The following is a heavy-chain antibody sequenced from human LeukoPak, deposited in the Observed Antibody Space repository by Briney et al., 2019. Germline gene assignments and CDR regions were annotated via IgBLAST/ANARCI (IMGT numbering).Heavy chain of an antibody. Sequence: SETLSLTCTVSGGSISSRSYYWGWIRQPPGKGLEWIGSIYYSGSTYYNPSLKSRVTISVDTSKNQFSLKLSSVTAADTAVYYCARQRGVDTAMVGDYYFDYWGQGTLVTVSS. CDR2: IYYSGST. D-gene: IGHD5-18*01. CDR1: GGSISSRSYY. V-gene: IGHV4-39*01. CDR3: ARQRGVDTAMVGDYYFDY. J-gene: IGHJ4*02.